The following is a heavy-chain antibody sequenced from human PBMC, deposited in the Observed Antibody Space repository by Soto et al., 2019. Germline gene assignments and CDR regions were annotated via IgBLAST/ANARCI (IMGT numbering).Heavy chain of an antibody. Sequence: HPWGSLRLSCAASGFTFSSYEMNWFRQAPGKGLEWISYISRSDGTVYYADSVKGRFTISRDNAKNSLYLQMNSLRAEDTAVYRCARDPPVGATTVHFDFCGQGPVVTVSS. J-gene: IGHJ4*02. V-gene: IGHV3-48*03. CDR3: ARDPPVGATTVHFDF. CDR2: ISRSDGTV. D-gene: IGHD1-26*01. CDR1: GFTFSSYE.